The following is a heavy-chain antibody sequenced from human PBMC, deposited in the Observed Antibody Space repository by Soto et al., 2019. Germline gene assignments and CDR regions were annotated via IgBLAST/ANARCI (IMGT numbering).Heavy chain of an antibody. D-gene: IGHD3-9*01. CDR2: ISSSSSTI. Sequence: GGSLRLSCAASGFTFSSYSMNWVRQAPGKGLEWVSYISSSSSTIYYADSVKGRFPISRDNAKNSLYLQMNSLRAEDTAVYYCARELRYFDWLSQPDAFDIWGQGTMVTVSS. CDR1: GFTFSSYS. CDR3: ARELRYFDWLSQPDAFDI. V-gene: IGHV3-48*01. J-gene: IGHJ3*02.